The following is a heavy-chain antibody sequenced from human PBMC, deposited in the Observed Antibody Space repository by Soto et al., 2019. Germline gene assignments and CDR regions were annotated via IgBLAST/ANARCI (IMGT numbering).Heavy chain of an antibody. CDR3: AKLPTRYSNHFDY. CDR2: ISGSGGST. Sequence: EVQLLESGGGLVQPGGSLRLSCAASGFTFSSYVMSWVRQAPGKGLEWVSAISGSGGSTYYADSVKGRFTISRDNSKNTLYLQMNSLRDEDTAVYYCAKLPTRYSNHFDYWGPGTLVTLSS. J-gene: IGHJ4*02. CDR1: GFTFSSYV. D-gene: IGHD4-4*01. V-gene: IGHV3-23*01.